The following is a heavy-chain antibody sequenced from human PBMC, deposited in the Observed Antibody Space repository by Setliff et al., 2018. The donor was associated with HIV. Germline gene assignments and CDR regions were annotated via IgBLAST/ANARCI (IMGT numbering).Heavy chain of an antibody. V-gene: IGHV4-4*07. D-gene: IGHD1-26*01. CDR1: GGSINYYY. Sequence: SETLSLTCTVSGGSINYYYWNWIRQPAGKGLEWLGRIHSNGNTNFNPSLKSRINMSVDMSKNQVSMKLTSVTAADTAVYYCARLGIVTSGNYWGQGTLVTVSS. CDR2: IHSNGNT. CDR3: ARLGIVTSGNY. J-gene: IGHJ4*02.